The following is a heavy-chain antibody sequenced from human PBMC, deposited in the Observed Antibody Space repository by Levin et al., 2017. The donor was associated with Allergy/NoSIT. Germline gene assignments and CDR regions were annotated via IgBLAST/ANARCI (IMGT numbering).Heavy chain of an antibody. V-gene: IGHV3-15*01. J-gene: IGHJ6*03. CDR3: SVFDWLPEGNYYYYMDV. Sequence: PGGSLRLSCAASGFTFSNAWMSWVRQAPGKGLEWVGRIKSKTDGGTTDYAAPVKGRFTISRDDSKNTLYLQMNSLKTEDSALYYCSVFDWLPEGNYYYYMDVWGKGTTVTVSS. CDR1: GFTFSNAW. CDR2: IKSKTDGGTT. D-gene: IGHD3-9*01.